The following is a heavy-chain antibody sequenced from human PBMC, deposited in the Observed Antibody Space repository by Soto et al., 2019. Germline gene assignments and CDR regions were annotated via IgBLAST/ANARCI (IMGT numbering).Heavy chain of an antibody. CDR1: GGSVSGYY. V-gene: IGHV4-59*02. J-gene: IGHJ5*02. CDR3: ARVPTP. Sequence: SETLSLTCTVSGGSVSGYYWSWIRQPPGKGLEWIGYIYHSGSTYYNPSLESRVTISVDRSKNQFSLKLSSVTAADTAVYYCARVPTPWGQGTLVTVSS. D-gene: IGHD2-2*01. CDR2: IYHSGST.